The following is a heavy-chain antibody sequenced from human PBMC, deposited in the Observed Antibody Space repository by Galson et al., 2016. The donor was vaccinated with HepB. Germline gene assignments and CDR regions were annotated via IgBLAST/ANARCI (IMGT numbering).Heavy chain of an antibody. J-gene: IGHJ4*02. CDR1: GFTFDDYG. Sequence: SLRLSCAASGFTFDDYGMHWVRQVPGKGLEWVSGISWNSGSVSYADSVKGRFTISRDNAKNSLYLQMNSLRGEDTALYYCAKDLSSAGDYPFDYWGQGTLVTVSS. V-gene: IGHV3-9*01. CDR3: AKDLSSAGDYPFDY. CDR2: ISWNSGSV. D-gene: IGHD4-17*01.